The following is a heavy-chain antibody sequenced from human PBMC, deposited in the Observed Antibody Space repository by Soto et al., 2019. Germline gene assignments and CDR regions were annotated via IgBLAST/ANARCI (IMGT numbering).Heavy chain of an antibody. V-gene: IGHV4-34*01. CDR2: INQSGNT. CDR1: GGSFSGYY. CDR3: ARPSYALNWDFHYGMQV. D-gene: IGHD2-2*01. Sequence: SETLSLTCAVSGGSFSGYYWTWIRQIPGKGLGWIGEINQSGNTKYNPSLMSRVTMSVDTSRNQFSLKLRSVTAADTAVCYCARPSYALNWDFHYGMQVWGQGTSVTVSS. J-gene: IGHJ6*02.